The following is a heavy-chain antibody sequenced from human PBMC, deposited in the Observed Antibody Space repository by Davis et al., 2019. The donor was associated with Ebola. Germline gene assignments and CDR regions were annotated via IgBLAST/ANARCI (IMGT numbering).Heavy chain of an antibody. V-gene: IGHV3-43*02. D-gene: IGHD6-13*01. CDR3: AKVIAAAGHYYYYYGMDV. CDR1: GFTFDDYA. CDR2: ISGDGGST. Sequence: GESLKISCAASGFTFDDYAMHWVRQAPGKGLEWVSLISGDGGSTYYADSVKGRFTISRDNSKNSLYLQMNSLRTEDTALYYCAKVIAAAGHYYYYYGMDVWGQGTTVTVSS. J-gene: IGHJ6*02.